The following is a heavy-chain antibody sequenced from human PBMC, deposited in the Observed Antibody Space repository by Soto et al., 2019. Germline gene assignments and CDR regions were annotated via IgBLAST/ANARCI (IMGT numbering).Heavy chain of an antibody. CDR3: ARAVRCSSTSCYAAYGSFDP. Sequence: PGGSLRLSCAASGFTFDDYAMHWVRQAPGKGLEWVSYISWNSSSIDYADSVKGRFTISRDNAKNSLYLQMNSLRAEDTAVYYCARAVRCSSTSCYAAYGSFDPWGQGTLVTVSS. V-gene: IGHV3-48*01. J-gene: IGHJ5*02. CDR2: ISWNSSSI. CDR1: GFTFDDYA. D-gene: IGHD2-2*01.